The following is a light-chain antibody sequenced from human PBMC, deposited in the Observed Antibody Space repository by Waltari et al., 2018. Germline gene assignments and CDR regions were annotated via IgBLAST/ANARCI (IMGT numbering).Light chain of an antibody. CDR2: DAS. CDR3: QQRSNWPPRFT. CDR1: QRVSSY. V-gene: IGKV3-11*01. J-gene: IGKJ3*01. Sequence: ETVLTQSRATLSLSPWKRATLSGRASQRVSSYLAWYQQKPGQAPRLLIYDASNRATGIPARFSGSGSGTDFTLTISSLEPEDFAVYYCQQRSNWPPRFTFGPGTKVDIK.